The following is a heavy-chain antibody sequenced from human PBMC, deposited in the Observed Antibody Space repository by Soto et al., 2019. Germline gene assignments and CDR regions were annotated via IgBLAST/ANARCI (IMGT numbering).Heavy chain of an antibody. J-gene: IGHJ3*01. CDR3: ARISAATSNAFDL. CDR1: GFSFSDHY. Sequence: SLRLSCAGSGFSFSDHYMDWVRQAPGKGLEWVGRSRNKPKKYTTEYAASVRDRFTISRDDSKNSLYLQMNSLKIEDTAIYYCARISAATSNAFDLW. D-gene: IGHD6-13*01. V-gene: IGHV3-72*01. CDR2: SRNKPKKYTT.